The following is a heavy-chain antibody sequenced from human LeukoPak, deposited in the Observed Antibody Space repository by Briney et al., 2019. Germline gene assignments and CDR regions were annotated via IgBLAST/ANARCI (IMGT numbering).Heavy chain of an antibody. CDR2: ISGNGGST. J-gene: IGHJ4*02. Sequence: PGGSLRLSCAASGFTFSSYAMSWVRQAPGKGLEWVSGISGNGGSTYYADSVKGRSTISRDNSKNTLYLQMNSLRAEDTAVYYCAKDLGFSSSWYYFDYWGQGTLVTVSS. V-gene: IGHV3-23*01. D-gene: IGHD6-13*01. CDR1: GFTFSSYA. CDR3: AKDLGFSSSWYYFDY.